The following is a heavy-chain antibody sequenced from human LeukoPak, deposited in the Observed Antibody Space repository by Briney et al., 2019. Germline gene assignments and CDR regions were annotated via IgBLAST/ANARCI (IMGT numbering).Heavy chain of an antibody. V-gene: IGHV3-11*06. J-gene: IGHJ4*02. CDR1: GFTFSDYY. CDR3: ARDAFYDSSGYYDDC. D-gene: IGHD3-22*01. CDR2: ISSSSSYT. Sequence: GGSLRLSCAASGFTFSDYYMSWIRQAPGKGLEWVSYISSSSSYTNYADSVKGRFTISRDNAKNSLYLQMNSLRAEDTAVYYCARDAFYDSSGYYDDCWGQGTLVTVSS.